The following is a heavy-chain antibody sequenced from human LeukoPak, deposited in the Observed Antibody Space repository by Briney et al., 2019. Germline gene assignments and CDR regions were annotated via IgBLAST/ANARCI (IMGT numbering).Heavy chain of an antibody. V-gene: IGHV4-61*02. D-gene: IGHD4-17*01. J-gene: IGHJ6*03. CDR3: ARGRYGDYVNYYYYMDV. CDR2: IYTSGST. Sequence: SETLSLTCTVSGGSISSGSYYWSWIRQPAGKGPEWIGRIYTSGSTNYNPSLKSRVTISVDTSKNQFSLKLSSVTAADTAVYYCARGRYGDYVNYYYYMDVWGKGTTVTVSS. CDR1: GGSISSGSYY.